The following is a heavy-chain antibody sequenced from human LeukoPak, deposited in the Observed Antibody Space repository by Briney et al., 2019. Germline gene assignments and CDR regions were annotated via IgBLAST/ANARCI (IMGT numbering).Heavy chain of an antibody. CDR2: ISYDGSNK. Sequence: GGSLRLSCAASGFTFSSYALNWVRQAPGRGLEWVAVISYDGSNKYYADSVKGRFTISRDNSKNTLYLQLNSLRVEDTAVYYCARESVLRKALFDSWGQGTLVTVSS. J-gene: IGHJ5*01. D-gene: IGHD1-1*01. CDR1: GFTFSSYA. V-gene: IGHV3-30*04. CDR3: ARESVLRKALFDS.